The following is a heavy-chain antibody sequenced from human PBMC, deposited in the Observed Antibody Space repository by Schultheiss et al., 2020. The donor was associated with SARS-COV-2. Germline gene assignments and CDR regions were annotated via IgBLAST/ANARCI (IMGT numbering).Heavy chain of an antibody. CDR1: GFTFSSYT. D-gene: IGHD3-22*01. CDR3: ATDTFYNDRSGYYSFDY. V-gene: IGHV3-21*01. CDR2: INPSSGYI. J-gene: IGHJ4*02. Sequence: GGSLRLSCAASGFTFSSYTMNWVRQAPGKGLEWVSSINPSSGYIFYADSVKGRFTISRDNSKNTVYLQMNSLRAEDTAVYYCATDTFYNDRSGYYSFDYWGQGTLVTVSS.